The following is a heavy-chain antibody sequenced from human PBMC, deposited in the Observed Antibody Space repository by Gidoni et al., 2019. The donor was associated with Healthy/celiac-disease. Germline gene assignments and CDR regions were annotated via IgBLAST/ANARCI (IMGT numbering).Heavy chain of an antibody. CDR3: ARDPKYDSSVCAFDI. D-gene: IGHD3-22*01. Sequence: QVQLQESGPGLVKPSETLSLTCAVSGYSISSGYYWGWIRQPPGKGLEWIGSIYHSGSTYYNPSLKSRVTISVDTSKNQFSLKLSSVTAADTAVYYCARDPKYDSSVCAFDIWGQGTMVTVSS. CDR2: IYHSGST. V-gene: IGHV4-38-2*02. CDR1: GYSISSGYY. J-gene: IGHJ3*02.